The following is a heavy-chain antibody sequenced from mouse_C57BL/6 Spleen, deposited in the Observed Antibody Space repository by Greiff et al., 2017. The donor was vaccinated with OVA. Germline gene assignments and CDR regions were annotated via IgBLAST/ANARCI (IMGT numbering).Heavy chain of an antibody. CDR2: ISSGGSYT. Sequence: EVQLVESGGDLVKPGGSLKLSCAASGFTFSSYGMSWVRQTPDKRLEWVATISSGGSYTYYPDSVKGRFTISRDNAKNTLYLQMSSLKAEDTAMYYWARDGTGFDYWGQGTTLTVSS. CDR3: ARDGTGFDY. J-gene: IGHJ2*01. V-gene: IGHV5-6*01. D-gene: IGHD4-1*01. CDR1: GFTFSSYG.